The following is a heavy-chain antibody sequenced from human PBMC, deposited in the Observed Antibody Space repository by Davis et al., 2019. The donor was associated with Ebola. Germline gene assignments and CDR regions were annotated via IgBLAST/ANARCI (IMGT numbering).Heavy chain of an antibody. CDR1: GGSISSYY. Sequence: PSETLSLTCTVSGGSISSYYWSWIRQPPGKGLEWIGYIYYSGSTNYNPSLKSRVTISVDTSKNQFSLKLSSVTAADTAVYYCARESSGYDPFNWFDPWGQGTLVTVSS. J-gene: IGHJ5*02. V-gene: IGHV4-59*01. CDR3: ARESSGYDPFNWFDP. D-gene: IGHD5-12*01. CDR2: IYYSGST.